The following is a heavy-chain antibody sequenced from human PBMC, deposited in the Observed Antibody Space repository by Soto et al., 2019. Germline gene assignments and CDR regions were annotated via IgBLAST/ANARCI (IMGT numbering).Heavy chain of an antibody. CDR1: GGSISSGGYY. J-gene: IGHJ4*02. Sequence: PSETLSLTCTVSGGSISSGGYYWSWIRQHPGKGLEWIGYIYYSGSTYYNPSLKSRVTISVDTSKNQFSLKLSSVTAADTAVYYCARSGYSYGPNPLLYWGQGTLVTVSS. CDR3: ARSGYSYGPNPLLY. V-gene: IGHV4-31*03. CDR2: IYYSGST. D-gene: IGHD5-18*01.